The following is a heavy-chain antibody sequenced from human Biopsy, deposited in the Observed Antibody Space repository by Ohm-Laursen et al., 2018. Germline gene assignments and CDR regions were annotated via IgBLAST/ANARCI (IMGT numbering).Heavy chain of an antibody. J-gene: IGHJ4*02. D-gene: IGHD3-16*02. Sequence: SLRLSFAASGFTFTSYEMNWVRQAPGKGLEWVSHIGSSGSTIYYADSVKGRFTISRDNAKNSLYLQMSSLRAEDTAVYYCARSYFWGSYRSPYFDSWGQGTLVAVSS. V-gene: IGHV3-48*03. CDR1: GFTFTSYE. CDR2: IGSSGSTI. CDR3: ARSYFWGSYRSPYFDS.